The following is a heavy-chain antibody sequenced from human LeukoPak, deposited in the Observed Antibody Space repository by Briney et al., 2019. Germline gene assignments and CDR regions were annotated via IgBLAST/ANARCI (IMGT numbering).Heavy chain of an antibody. V-gene: IGHV3-74*01. CDR1: GSTFSRYW. Sequence: PGGSLRLSCAASGSTFSRYWMHWLRQAPGKGLVWVSRVKSDGSDTIYADSVKGRFTISRDNAKNTLYLQMDSLRAEDTAVYYCTTGIGNYYYYWGQGTLVTVAS. CDR2: VKSDGSDT. D-gene: IGHD3-10*01. J-gene: IGHJ4*02. CDR3: TTGIGNYYYY.